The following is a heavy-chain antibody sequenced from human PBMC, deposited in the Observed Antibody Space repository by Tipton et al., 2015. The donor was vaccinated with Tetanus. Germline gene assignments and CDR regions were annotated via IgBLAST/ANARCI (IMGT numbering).Heavy chain of an antibody. Sequence: VQLVQSGAEEKKPGESLKISCKGSGYSFATCWITWARQMPGKGLEWMGRIDPIDSYTNYSPSFQGHITISADTSISTAYLQWSSLKASDTAIYYCARHLGTVAGSDYWGQGTPVTVSS. V-gene: IGHV5-10-1*01. D-gene: IGHD6-19*01. CDR2: IDPIDSYT. CDR3: ARHLGTVAGSDY. CDR1: GYSFATCW. J-gene: IGHJ4*02.